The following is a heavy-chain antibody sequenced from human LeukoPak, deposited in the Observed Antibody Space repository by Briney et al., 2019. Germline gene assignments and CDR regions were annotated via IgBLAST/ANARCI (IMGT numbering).Heavy chain of an antibody. J-gene: IGHJ4*02. V-gene: IGHV3-30*02. Sequence: GSLRLSCAASGFTFSSYGMHWVSQAPGEGLEWVAYIGYDGSKKYYSDSVKGRFTISRDNSKNTVHLQMNSLRAADTALYFCARDRGGIYYIAYWGQGTLVTVSS. CDR1: GFTFSSYG. CDR3: ARDRGGIYYIAY. D-gene: IGHD2-15*01. CDR2: IGYDGSKK.